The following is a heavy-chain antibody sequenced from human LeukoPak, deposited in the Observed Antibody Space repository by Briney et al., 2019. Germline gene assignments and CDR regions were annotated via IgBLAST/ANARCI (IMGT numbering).Heavy chain of an antibody. CDR3: ARDDYGGKPN. CDR1: GGSFSGYY. J-gene: IGHJ4*02. D-gene: IGHD4-23*01. Sequence: SETLSLTCAVYGGSFSGYYWSWIRQPPGKGLEWIGEINHSGSTNYNPSLKSRVTISVDTSKNQFSLKLSSVTAADTAVYYCARDDYGGKPNWGQGTLVTVSS. CDR2: INHSGST. V-gene: IGHV4-34*01.